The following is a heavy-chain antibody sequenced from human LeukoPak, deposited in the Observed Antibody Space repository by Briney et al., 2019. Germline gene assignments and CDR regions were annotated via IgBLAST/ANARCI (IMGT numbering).Heavy chain of an antibody. CDR3: AKDTLYYDSSGYYY. Sequence: GGSLRLSCAASGFTFSSYAMSWVRQAPGKGLEWVSAISGSGGSTYYADSVKGRFTISRDNSKNTLYLQMNSLRAEDTAVYYCAKDTLYYDSSGYYYWGQGTLVTASS. V-gene: IGHV3-23*01. J-gene: IGHJ4*02. CDR2: ISGSGGST. CDR1: GFTFSSYA. D-gene: IGHD3-22*01.